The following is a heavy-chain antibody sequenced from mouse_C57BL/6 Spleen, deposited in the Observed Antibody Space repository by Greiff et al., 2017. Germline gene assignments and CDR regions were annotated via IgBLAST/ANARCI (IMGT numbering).Heavy chain of an antibody. CDR3: ARWGIYYGSSYRGFDWYFDV. J-gene: IGHJ1*03. Sequence: QVQLQQPGAELVKPGASVKLSCKASGYTFTSYWMQWVKQRPGQGLEWIGEIDPSDSYTNYNQKFKGKATLTVDTSSSTAYMQLSSLTSEDSAVYYCARWGIYYGSSYRGFDWYFDVWGTGTTVTVSS. CDR1: GYTFTSYW. D-gene: IGHD1-1*01. V-gene: IGHV1-50*01. CDR2: IDPSDSYT.